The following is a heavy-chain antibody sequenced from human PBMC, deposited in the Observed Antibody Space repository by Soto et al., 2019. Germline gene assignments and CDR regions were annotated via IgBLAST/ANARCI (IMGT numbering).Heavy chain of an antibody. Sequence: SETLSLTCTVSGDSISSSSYYWGWIRQPPGKGLEWIGGIYYSGTIYHNPSLKSRVTISVDTSKNQFSLRLSSVTAADTAVYYCARLWMATTFDYWGQGTLVTVS. V-gene: IGHV4-39*01. J-gene: IGHJ4*02. CDR3: ARLWMATTFDY. CDR1: GDSISSSSYY. D-gene: IGHD5-12*01. CDR2: IYYSGTI.